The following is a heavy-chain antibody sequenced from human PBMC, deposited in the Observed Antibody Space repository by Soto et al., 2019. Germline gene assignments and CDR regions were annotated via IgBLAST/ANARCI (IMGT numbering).Heavy chain of an antibody. CDR1: GYTFTSSG. D-gene: IGHD3-22*01. J-gene: IGHJ3*01. Sequence: QVQLVQSGAEVKKPGASVKVSCKASGYTFTSSGMSWVRQAPGKGLEWMGWISAHTGSAEYAQRFQGSVSMTTGRSTSTAYMELRSRRSADTAVYYCARAFFYEGSEGRGYSFDECDFWGPWTLVTVSS. V-gene: IGHV1-18*01. CDR3: ARAFFYEGSEGRGYSFDECDF. CDR2: ISAHTGSA.